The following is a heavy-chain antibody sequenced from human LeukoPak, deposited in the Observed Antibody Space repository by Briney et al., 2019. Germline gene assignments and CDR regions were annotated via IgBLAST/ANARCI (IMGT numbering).Heavy chain of an antibody. CDR2: ISGSGDST. V-gene: IGHV3-23*01. D-gene: IGHD1-1*01. CDR3: VKGHKSDNESHY. J-gene: IGHJ4*02. Sequence: PGGSLRLSCAASGFTFSSYGMTWVRQAPGKGLEWVSAISGSGDSTYYADSVKGRFTISRDNSWNTLYLQMNSLRADDTAVYYCVKGHKSDNESHYWGQGTLVTVSS. CDR1: GFTFSSYG.